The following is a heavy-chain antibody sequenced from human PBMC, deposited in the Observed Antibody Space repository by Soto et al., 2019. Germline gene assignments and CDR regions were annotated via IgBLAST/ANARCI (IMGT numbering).Heavy chain of an antibody. D-gene: IGHD5-12*01. J-gene: IGHJ5*02. CDR1: GGSISSYY. CDR3: GRDWDGYNNWFDP. Sequence: SETLSLTCTVSGGSISSYYWSWIRQPPGKGLEWIGYIYYSGSTNYNPSLKSRVTISVDTSKNQFSLKLSSVTAADTAVYYCGRDWDGYNNWFDPWGQGTLVTVSS. CDR2: IYYSGST. V-gene: IGHV4-59*01.